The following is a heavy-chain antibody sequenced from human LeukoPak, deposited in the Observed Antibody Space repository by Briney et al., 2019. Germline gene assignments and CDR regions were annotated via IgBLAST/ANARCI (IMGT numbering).Heavy chain of an antibody. CDR1: GGSFSGYY. D-gene: IGHD5-12*01. CDR3: ARGRYSGYDSPWSAADYYYMDV. Sequence: SETLSLTCAVYGGSFSGYYWSWIRQPPGKGLEWIGEINHSGSTNYNPSLKSRVTISVDTSKNQFSLKLSSVTAADTAVYYCARGRYSGYDSPWSAADYYYMDVWGKGTTVTVSS. CDR2: INHSGST. J-gene: IGHJ6*03. V-gene: IGHV4-34*01.